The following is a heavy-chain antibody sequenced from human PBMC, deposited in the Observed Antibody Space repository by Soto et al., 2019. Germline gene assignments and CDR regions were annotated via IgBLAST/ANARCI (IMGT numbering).Heavy chain of an antibody. Sequence: AXVKVSCKASGYTFTNYAIHWVRQAPGQRLEWMGRISVGNGNTKYSQKFQDRVTISRDTTASTAYVELSSLRSEDTAVYYCGRAHVDFSNLDNWGHGTLVTVSS. CDR3: GRAHVDFSNLDN. CDR1: GYTFTNYA. CDR2: ISVGNGNT. J-gene: IGHJ4*01. V-gene: IGHV1-3*01. D-gene: IGHD3-3*02.